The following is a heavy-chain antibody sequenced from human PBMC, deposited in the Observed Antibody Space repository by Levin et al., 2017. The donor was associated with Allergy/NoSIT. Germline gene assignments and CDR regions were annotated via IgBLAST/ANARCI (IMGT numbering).Heavy chain of an antibody. D-gene: IGHD3-3*01. V-gene: IGHV3-21*01. CDR3: ARFGVVLG. CDR2: ISSSSSYI. J-gene: IGHJ4*02. CDR1: GFTFSSYS. Sequence: GESLKISCAASGFTFSSYSMNWVRQAPGKGLEWVSSISSSSSYIYYADSVKGRFTISRDNAKNSLYLQMNSLRAEDTAVYYCARFGVVLGWGQGTLVTVSS.